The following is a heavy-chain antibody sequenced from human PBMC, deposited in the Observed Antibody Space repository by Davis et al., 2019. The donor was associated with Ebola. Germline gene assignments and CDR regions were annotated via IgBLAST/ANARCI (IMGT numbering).Heavy chain of an antibody. CDR3: VRVYSGSYDP. J-gene: IGHJ5*02. D-gene: IGHD1-26*01. V-gene: IGHV3-7*01. Sequence: GESLKISCAASGFTFSSYWMSWVRQAPGKGLEWVANIKQGGDEKYYVDSVKGRFIISRDDAKNSLYLQMNSLRAEDTAVYYCVRVYSGSYDPWGLGTLVTVSS. CDR2: IKQGGDEK. CDR1: GFTFSSYW.